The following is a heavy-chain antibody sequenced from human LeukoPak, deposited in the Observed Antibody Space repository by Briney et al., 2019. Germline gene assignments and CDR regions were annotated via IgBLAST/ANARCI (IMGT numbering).Heavy chain of an antibody. Sequence: SQTLSLTCTVSGGSISSGSYYWSWIRQPAGKGLEWIGRIYTSGSTNYNPSLKSRVTISVDTSKNQFSLKLSSVTASDTAVYYCARVVVAATGGATDAFDIWGQGTMVTVSS. J-gene: IGHJ3*02. CDR1: GGSISSGSYY. D-gene: IGHD2-15*01. V-gene: IGHV4-61*02. CDR2: IYTSGST. CDR3: ARVVVAATGGATDAFDI.